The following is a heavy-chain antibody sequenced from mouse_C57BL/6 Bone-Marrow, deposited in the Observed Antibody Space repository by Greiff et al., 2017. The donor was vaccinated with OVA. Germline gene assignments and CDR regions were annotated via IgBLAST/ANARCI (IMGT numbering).Heavy chain of an antibody. Sequence: QVQLQQPGAELVMPGASVKLSCKASGYTFTSYWMHWVKQRPGQGLEWIGEIDPSDSYTNYNQKFKGKSTLTVDKSSSTAYMQLSSLTSEDSAVYYCARSSYYYGSRGYAMGYWGQGTSVTVSS. D-gene: IGHD1-1*01. CDR1: GYTFTSYW. J-gene: IGHJ4*01. CDR3: ARSSYYYGSRGYAMGY. CDR2: IDPSDSYT. V-gene: IGHV1-69*01.